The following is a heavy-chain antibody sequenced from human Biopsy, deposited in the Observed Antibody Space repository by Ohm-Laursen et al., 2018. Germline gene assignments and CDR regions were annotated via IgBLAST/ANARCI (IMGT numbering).Heavy chain of an antibody. J-gene: IGHJ4*02. V-gene: IGHV4-61*01. CDR2: IYSGGNT. D-gene: IGHD2/OR15-2a*01. CDR3: ARGMRTTGRPYFDY. Sequence: SDTLSLTCTLSGYSIIPSGPENWSWIRQPPGQGLQYIGFIYSGGNTNYNPSLRSRVTMSVDTSKNQFSLRLNSVTAADTAVYYCARGMRTTGRPYFDYWGQGILVTVSS. CDR1: GYSIIPSGPEN.